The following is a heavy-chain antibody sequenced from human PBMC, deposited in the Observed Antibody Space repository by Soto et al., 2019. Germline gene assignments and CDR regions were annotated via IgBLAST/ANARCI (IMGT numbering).Heavy chain of an antibody. J-gene: IGHJ5*02. Sequence: ASVKVSCKASGYPFTSYAMHWVHQAPGQRLEWMGWINAGNGNTKYSQKFQGRVTITRDTSASTAFMELSSLRSEDTAVYYCARALGLYNWSEPWGQGTLGTV. CDR1: GYPFTSYA. V-gene: IGHV1-3*01. CDR2: INAGNGNT. CDR3: ARALGLYNWSEP.